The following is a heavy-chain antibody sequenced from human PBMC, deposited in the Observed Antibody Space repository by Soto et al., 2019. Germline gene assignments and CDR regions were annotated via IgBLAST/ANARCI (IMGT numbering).Heavy chain of an antibody. D-gene: IGHD3-9*01. CDR1: GCSISSSNW. CDR2: IYHSGST. Sequence: SETLSLTCAVSGCSISSSNWWSWVRQPPGKGLEWIGEIYHSGSTNYNPSLKSRVTISVDKSKNQFSLKLSSVTAADTAVYYCRVYDILSPDAFDIWGQGTMVTVSS. J-gene: IGHJ3*02. V-gene: IGHV4-4*02. CDR3: RVYDILSPDAFDI.